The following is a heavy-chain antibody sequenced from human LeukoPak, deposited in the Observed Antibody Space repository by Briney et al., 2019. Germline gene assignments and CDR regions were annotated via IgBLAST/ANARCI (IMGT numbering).Heavy chain of an antibody. V-gene: IGHV4-38-2*01. Sequence: PSETLSLTCAVSGYSISSGYYWGWIRQPPGKGLEGIGSINHSGNTYYNPSLKSRVTISADTSKNQFSLKLSSVTAADTAVYYCARGHFAWFDPWGQGTLVTVSS. CDR2: INHSGNT. J-gene: IGHJ5*02. D-gene: IGHD3-3*02. CDR1: GYSISSGYY. CDR3: ARGHFAWFDP.